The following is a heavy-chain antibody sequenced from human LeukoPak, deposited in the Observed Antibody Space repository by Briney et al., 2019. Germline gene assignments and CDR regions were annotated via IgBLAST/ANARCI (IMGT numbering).Heavy chain of an antibody. CDR3: AREVSEGFGF. J-gene: IGHJ4*02. Sequence: GGSLRLSCTASGFTFSGYSMNWIRQAPGKGLEWVSSFGTRSTSIYHAGSVKGRFAISRDNAKNLLYLQMNSLRAEDTALYYCAREVSEGFGFWGQGTLVTVSS. CDR1: GFTFSGYS. D-gene: IGHD3-22*01. CDR2: FGTRSTSI. V-gene: IGHV3-21*01.